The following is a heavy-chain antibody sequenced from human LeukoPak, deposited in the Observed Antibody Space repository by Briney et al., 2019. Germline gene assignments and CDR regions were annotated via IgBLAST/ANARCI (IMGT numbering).Heavy chain of an antibody. CDR1: GFTFDDYG. CDR2: INWNGGST. Sequence: GGSLRLSCAASGFTFDDYGMSWVRQAPGKGLEWVSGINWNGGSTGYADSVKGRFTISRDNAKNSLYLQMNSLRAEDVALYYCARDRGTYYDFWSGYPDYWGQGTLVTVSS. J-gene: IGHJ4*02. V-gene: IGHV3-20*04. CDR3: ARDRGTYYDFWSGYPDY. D-gene: IGHD3-3*01.